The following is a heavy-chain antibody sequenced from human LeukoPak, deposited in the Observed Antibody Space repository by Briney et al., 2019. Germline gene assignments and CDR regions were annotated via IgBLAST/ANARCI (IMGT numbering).Heavy chain of an antibody. CDR1: GGSINSYY. CDR3: ARVLPPLYYFDY. V-gene: IGHV4-59*08. Sequence: SETLSLTCTVSGGSINSYYWSWIRQPPGKGLEWIGYIYYSGSTSYNPSLKSRVTISVDTSKNQLSLKLSSVTAADTAVYYCARVLPPLYYFDYWGQGTLVTVSS. CDR2: IYYSGST. J-gene: IGHJ4*02. D-gene: IGHD3-10*01.